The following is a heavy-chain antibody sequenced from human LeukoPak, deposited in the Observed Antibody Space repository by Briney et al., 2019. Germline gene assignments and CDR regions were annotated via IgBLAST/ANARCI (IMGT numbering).Heavy chain of an antibody. Sequence: MTAESLSLSCAVSGCSFSSYSRSWIRQPPGKGLEWVGYIYYSGGTTYNPSPTSRVTISVDTSKNQSSLKRNSVTAADTAVYYCARQGNDYGDYHWFDPWGQGTLVTVSS. J-gene: IGHJ5*02. CDR2: IYYSGGT. CDR3: ARQGNDYGDYHWFDP. V-gene: IGHV4-59*08. CDR1: GCSFSSYS. D-gene: IGHD4-17*01.